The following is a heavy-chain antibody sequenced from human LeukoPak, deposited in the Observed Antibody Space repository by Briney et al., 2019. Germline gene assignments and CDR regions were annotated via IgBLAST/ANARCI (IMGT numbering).Heavy chain of an antibody. V-gene: IGHV3-30*18. CDR2: ISYDGSNK. J-gene: IGHJ4*02. Sequence: QPGGSLRLSCAASGFTFSSYGMHWVRQAPGKGLEWVAVISYDGSNKYYADSVKGRFTISRDNSKNTLYLQMNGLRAEDTAVYYCAKDGYNQGFDYWGQGTLVTVSS. CDR1: GFTFSSYG. D-gene: IGHD5-24*01. CDR3: AKDGYNQGFDY.